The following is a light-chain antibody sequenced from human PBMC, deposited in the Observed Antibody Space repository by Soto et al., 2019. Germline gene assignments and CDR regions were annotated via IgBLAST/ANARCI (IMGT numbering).Light chain of an antibody. CDR3: QQRSNWPST. Sequence: EIVLTQSPATLSLSPGKRATLSCRASQSVSRYLAWYQQKPGQAPRLLIYDASSRATGIPARFSGSGSGTDFTLTITSLEPEDFAVYYCQQRSNWPSTFGGGTKVEI. J-gene: IGKJ4*01. V-gene: IGKV3-11*01. CDR1: QSVSRY. CDR2: DAS.